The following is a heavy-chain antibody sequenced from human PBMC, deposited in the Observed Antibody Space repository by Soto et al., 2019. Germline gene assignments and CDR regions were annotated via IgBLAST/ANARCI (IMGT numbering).Heavy chain of an antibody. D-gene: IGHD1-26*01. J-gene: IGHJ5*02. V-gene: IGHV1-69*13. CDR1: GGTFSSYA. Sequence: GASVKVSCKASGGTFSSYAISWVRQAPGQGLEWMGGIIPIFGTANYAQKFQGRVTITADESTSTAYMELSSLRSEDTAVYYCASRGGSYYPGRADWFDPWGQGTLVTVSS. CDR3: ASRGGSYYPGRADWFDP. CDR2: IIPIFGTA.